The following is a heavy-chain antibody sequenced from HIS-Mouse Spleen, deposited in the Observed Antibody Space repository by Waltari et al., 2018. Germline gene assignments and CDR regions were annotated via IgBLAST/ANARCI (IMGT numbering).Heavy chain of an antibody. CDR1: AGSISTSSYY. CDR3: AREIPYSSSWYDWYFDL. D-gene: IGHD6-13*01. Sequence: QLQLQESGPGLVKPSETLPLTCTASAGSISTSSYYWGWLRQPPGKGLEWIGSIYYSGSTYYNPSLKSRVTISVDTSKNQFSLKLSSVTAADTAVYYCAREIPYSSSWYDWYFDLWGRGTLVTVSS. J-gene: IGHJ2*01. V-gene: IGHV4-39*07. CDR2: IYYSGST.